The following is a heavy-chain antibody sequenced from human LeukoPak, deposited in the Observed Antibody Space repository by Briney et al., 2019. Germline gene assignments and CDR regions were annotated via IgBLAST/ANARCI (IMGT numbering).Heavy chain of an antibody. D-gene: IGHD4-23*01. CDR1: GFTFSSYG. CDR2: IRYDGSNK. V-gene: IGHV3-30*02. J-gene: IGHJ4*02. CDR3: AKDDYGGNSF. Sequence: GGSLRLSXVASGFTFSSYGMHWVRQAPGRGLDWVAFIRYDGSNKYYADSVKGRFTIYRDNSKNTLYLQMNSLRADDTAVYYCAKDDYGGNSFWGQGTLVTVSS.